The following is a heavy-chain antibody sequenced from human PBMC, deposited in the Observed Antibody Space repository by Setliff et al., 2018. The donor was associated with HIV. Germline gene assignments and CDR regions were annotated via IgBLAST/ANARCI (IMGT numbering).Heavy chain of an antibody. CDR2: INLDGSGT. CDR1: GFTFSGAE. J-gene: IGHJ5*02. V-gene: IGHV3-7*03. CDR3: VRDSARPGGITPP. Sequence: GESLKISCAASGFTFSGAEIHWVRQRPGKGLEWVANINLDGSGTHYVDSVKGRFTISRDNAKNSLYLRLNSLRVDDTAVYYCVRDSARPGGITPPWGQGTLVTVSS. D-gene: IGHD3-16*01.